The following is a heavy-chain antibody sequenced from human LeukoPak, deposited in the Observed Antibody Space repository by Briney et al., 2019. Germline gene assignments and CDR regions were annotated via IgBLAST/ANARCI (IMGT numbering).Heavy chain of an antibody. Sequence: GGSLRLSCAASGFIFSSYWMTWVRQVPGRGLEWVGNIKEDGSEKTYVDSVKGRFTISRDNAKNSLYLQMNSLRAEDTAMYYCAREGGRGGSSPWGQGTLVTVSS. D-gene: IGHD2-15*01. CDR1: GFIFSSYW. J-gene: IGHJ5*02. CDR2: IKEDGSEK. CDR3: AREGGRGGSSP. V-gene: IGHV3-7*01.